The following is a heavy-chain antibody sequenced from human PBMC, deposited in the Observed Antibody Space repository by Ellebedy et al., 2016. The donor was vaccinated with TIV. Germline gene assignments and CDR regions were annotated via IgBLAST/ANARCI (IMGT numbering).Heavy chain of an antibody. V-gene: IGHV4-59*03. Sequence: MPSETLSLTCTVSGCSISTYYWSWIRQPPGKGLEWIGYIYYSGSTKYNPSLKSRVTMSVDTYKKQFSLNLSSVTAADTAVYYCATSYDSSGYYDDDAFDIWGQGTMVTVSS. D-gene: IGHD3-22*01. CDR1: GCSISTYY. CDR2: IYYSGST. J-gene: IGHJ3*02. CDR3: ATSYDSSGYYDDDAFDI.